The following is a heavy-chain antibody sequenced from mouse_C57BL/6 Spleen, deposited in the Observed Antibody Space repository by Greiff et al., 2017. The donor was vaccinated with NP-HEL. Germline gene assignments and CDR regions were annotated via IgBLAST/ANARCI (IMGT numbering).Heavy chain of an antibody. CDR2: ISSGSSTI. CDR1: GFTFSAYG. V-gene: IGHV5-17*01. D-gene: IGHD2-4*01. CDR3: ARNDYDGVDY. Sequence: DVQLVESGGGLVKPGGSLKLSCAASGFTFSAYGLHWVRQAPEKGLAWVAYISSGSSTIYYADTVKGRFTISRDNAKNTLFLQMTSLRSEDTAMYYCARNDYDGVDYWGQGTTLTVSS. J-gene: IGHJ2*01.